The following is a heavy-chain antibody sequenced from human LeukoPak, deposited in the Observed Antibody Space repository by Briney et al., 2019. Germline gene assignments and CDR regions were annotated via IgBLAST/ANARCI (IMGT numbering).Heavy chain of an antibody. CDR1: GGSISSYY. CDR2: IYYSGST. CDR3: ARVEKEADYYYYYYMDV. Sequence: SETLSLTCTVSGGSISSYYWSWVRQPPGKGLEWIGYIYYSGSTNYNPSLKSRVTISVDTSKNQFSLKLSSVTAADTAVYYCARVEKEADYYYYYYMDVWGKGATVTVSS. V-gene: IGHV4-59*01. J-gene: IGHJ6*03. D-gene: IGHD6-13*01.